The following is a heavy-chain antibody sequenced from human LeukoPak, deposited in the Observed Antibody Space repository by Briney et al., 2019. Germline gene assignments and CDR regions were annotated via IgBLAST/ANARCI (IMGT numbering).Heavy chain of an antibody. V-gene: IGHV1-3*01. Sequence: ASVKVSCKASGYTFTSYAMHWVRQAPGQRLEWMGWINAGNGNTKYPQKFQGRVTITRDTSASTAYMELSSLRSEDTAVYYCARNRIAAGGFDPWGQGTLVTVSS. D-gene: IGHD6-13*01. J-gene: IGHJ5*02. CDR2: INAGNGNT. CDR3: ARNRIAAGGFDP. CDR1: GYTFTSYA.